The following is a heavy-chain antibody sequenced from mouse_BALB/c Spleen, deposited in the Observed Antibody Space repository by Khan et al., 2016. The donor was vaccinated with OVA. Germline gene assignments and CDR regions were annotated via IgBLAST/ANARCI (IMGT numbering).Heavy chain of an antibody. CDR2: IWSAGST. V-gene: IGHV2-2*02. J-gene: IGHJ3*01. D-gene: IGHD2-4*01. CDR3: ARRGYDYGRGALFAY. CDR1: GFSLANYS. Sequence: QVQLKESGPGLVQPSQSLSITCTVSGFSLANYSVHWVRQSPGKGLEWLGVIWSAGSTDYNAAFISRLTISKDNSRSQVFFKVNSLQPNATAIYYCARRGYDYGRGALFAYWGQVTLVTVSA.